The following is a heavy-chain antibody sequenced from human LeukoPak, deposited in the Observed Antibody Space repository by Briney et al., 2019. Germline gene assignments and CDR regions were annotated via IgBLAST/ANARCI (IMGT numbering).Heavy chain of an antibody. D-gene: IGHD3-22*01. CDR1: GGTFSSYA. CDR2: IIPIFGTA. CDR3: ARMYYYDSSGYSYFDY. J-gene: IGHJ4*02. V-gene: IGHV1-69*13. Sequence: GASVKVSCKASGGTFSSYAISWVRQAPGQGLEWMGGIIPIFGTANYAQKFQSRVTITADESTSTAYMELSSLRSEDTAVYYCARMYYYDSSGYSYFDYWGQGTLVTVSS.